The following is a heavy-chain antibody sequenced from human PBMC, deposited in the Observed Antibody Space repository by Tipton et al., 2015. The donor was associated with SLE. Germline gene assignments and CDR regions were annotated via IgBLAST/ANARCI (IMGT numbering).Heavy chain of an antibody. Sequence: TLSLTCTVSGGSISSDSYSWSWIRQPAGKGLEWIGRIYYTGSANYNPSLKSRVTISVDTSKNQFSLRLNSLTTADTAVYYCAKENSENFLPPNFFDSWGQGRLVTVSS. CDR1: GGSISSDSYS. V-gene: IGHV4-61*10. CDR2: IYYTGSA. CDR3: AKENSENFLPPNFFDS. J-gene: IGHJ4*02. D-gene: IGHD1-26*01.